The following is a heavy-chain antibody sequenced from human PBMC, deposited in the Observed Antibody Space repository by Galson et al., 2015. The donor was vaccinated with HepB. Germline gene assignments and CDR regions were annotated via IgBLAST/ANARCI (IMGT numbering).Heavy chain of an antibody. J-gene: IGHJ3*02. CDR2: ISAYNGNT. CDR1: GYTFTSYG. Sequence: QSGAEVKKPGASVKVSCKASGYTFTSYGISWVRQAPGQGLEWMGWISAYNGNTNYAQKLQGRVTMTTDTSTSTAYMELRSLRSDDTAVYCCARDGYPLNWGEGVDAFDIWGQGTMVTVSS. V-gene: IGHV1-18*04. D-gene: IGHD7-27*01. CDR3: ARDGYPLNWGEGVDAFDI.